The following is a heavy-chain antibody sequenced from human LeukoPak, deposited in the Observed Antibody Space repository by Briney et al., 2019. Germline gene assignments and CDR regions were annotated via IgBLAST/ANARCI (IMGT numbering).Heavy chain of an antibody. J-gene: IGHJ4*02. V-gene: IGHV3-49*03. D-gene: IGHD5-18*01. CDR3: TKYSGRIDY. CDR1: GFTFGDYA. Sequence: GRSLRLSCTSSGFTFGDYAMSWFRQAPGEGLEWVAFIRGKAYGGTTEYAASVKGRFIISRDDSKSIAYLQMNSLKTEDTAVYYCTKYSGRIDYWGQGTLVTVSS. CDR2: IRGKAYGGTT.